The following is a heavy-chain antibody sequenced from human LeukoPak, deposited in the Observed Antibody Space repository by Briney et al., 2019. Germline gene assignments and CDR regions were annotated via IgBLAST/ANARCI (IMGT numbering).Heavy chain of an antibody. CDR1: GLAFDTFW. V-gene: IGHV3-74*03. J-gene: IGHJ4*02. CDR2: ININGTFS. CDR3: GQVGY. Sequence: GGSLRLSCVTYGLAFDTFWMHWVRQAPGKGLMWVARININGTFSTYADSVQGRFTVFRDNAKKTLYLQMNSLRVEDTATYFCGQVGYWGQGTLVTVTS. D-gene: IGHD1-26*01.